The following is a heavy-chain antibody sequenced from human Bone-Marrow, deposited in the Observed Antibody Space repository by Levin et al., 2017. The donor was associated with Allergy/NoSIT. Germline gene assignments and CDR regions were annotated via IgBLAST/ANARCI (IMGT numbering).Heavy chain of an antibody. Sequence: PGGSLRLSCAASGFIFNDHVMHWVRQAPGKGLEWVSGITWNSARIGYVDSVKGRFTISRDNAKNSLYLQMNNLKSEDTALYYCATTGYSGYVGLDLWGQGTLVTVSS. D-gene: IGHD5-12*01. CDR3: ATTGYSGYVGLDL. CDR1: GFIFNDHV. V-gene: IGHV3-9*01. CDR2: ITWNSARI. J-gene: IGHJ5*02.